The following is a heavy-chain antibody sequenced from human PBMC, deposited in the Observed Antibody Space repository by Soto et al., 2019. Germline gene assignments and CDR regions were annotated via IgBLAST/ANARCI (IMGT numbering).Heavy chain of an antibody. V-gene: IGHV1-2*02. D-gene: IGHD5-18*01. Sequence: QAPGQGLEWMGGINPNSGGTNYAQKFQGRVTMTRDTSISTAYMELSRLRSDDTAVYYCASWIHGGYYYGMDVWGQGTTVTVSS. CDR2: INPNSGGT. J-gene: IGHJ6*02. CDR3: ASWIHGGYYYGMDV.